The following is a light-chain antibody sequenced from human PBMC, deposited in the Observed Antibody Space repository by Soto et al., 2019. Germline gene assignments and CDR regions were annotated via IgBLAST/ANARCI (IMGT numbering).Light chain of an antibody. V-gene: IGKV1-5*03. J-gene: IGKJ1*01. Sequence: DIQMTQSTSTLSGSVGDRVTITCRASQTISSWLAWYQQKPGKAPKLLIYKASTLKSGVPSRFSGSGSGTDFTLTISSLQPEDIATYYCQHYDFLLRRTFGQGTKVDIK. CDR1: QTISSW. CDR2: KAS. CDR3: QHYDFLLRRT.